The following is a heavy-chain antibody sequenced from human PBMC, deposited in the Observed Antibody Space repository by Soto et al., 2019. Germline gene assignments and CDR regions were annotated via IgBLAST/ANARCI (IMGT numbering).Heavy chain of an antibody. Sequence: EVHLLESGGGLVQPGGSLRLSCAASGFSFNSYPMVWVRQAPGKGLEWVSVISASGGSSYFADSVKGRFTISRDNSKHVLSLEMHSLRAEDTAIYFCAKASIEYSASVDNWGQGTVVLVSS. V-gene: IGHV3-23*01. CDR1: GFSFNSYP. CDR3: AKASIEYSASVDN. J-gene: IGHJ4*02. CDR2: ISASGGSS. D-gene: IGHD5-12*01.